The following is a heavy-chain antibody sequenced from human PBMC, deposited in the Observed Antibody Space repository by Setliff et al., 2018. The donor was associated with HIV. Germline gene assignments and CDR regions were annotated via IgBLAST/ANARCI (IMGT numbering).Heavy chain of an antibody. J-gene: IGHJ4*02. Sequence: SETLSLTCTVSGASITSPSYYWGWIRQPPGKGLQWIGTVYYAGGTYYNPSLKSRVSISVDTSKNQFSLKLSSVTAADTAVYYCARGDTRNYYGGDYFDYWGQGSLVTVSS. CDR3: ARGDTRNYYGGDYFDY. CDR2: VYYAGGT. CDR1: GASITSPSYY. D-gene: IGHD1-26*01. V-gene: IGHV4-39*07.